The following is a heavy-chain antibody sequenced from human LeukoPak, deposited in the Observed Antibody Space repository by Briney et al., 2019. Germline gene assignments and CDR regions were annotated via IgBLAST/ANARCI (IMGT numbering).Heavy chain of an antibody. D-gene: IGHD3-10*01. Sequence: GGSLRLSCAASGFTVSSNYMSWVRQAPGKGLEWVSIIYGADSTYYADSVKGRFTISRDNSKNTLYLQMNSLRAEDTPVYYCERSRFGVLYYYGMDVWGQGTTVTVSS. CDR2: IYGADST. V-gene: IGHV3-66*01. J-gene: IGHJ6*02. CDR3: ERSRFGVLYYYGMDV. CDR1: GFTVSSNY.